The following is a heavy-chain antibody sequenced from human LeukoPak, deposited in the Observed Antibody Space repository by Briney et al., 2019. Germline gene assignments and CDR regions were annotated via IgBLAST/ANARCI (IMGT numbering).Heavy chain of an antibody. CDR2: ISYDGSDK. CDR1: GYTFRSYV. D-gene: IGHD2-15*01. Sequence: GGSLRLSCAASGYTFRSYVMYGVRQAPGKGVEWGAVISYDGSDKDYADSVKGRFTISRDNSKNTLYLHVNTLRADDTAVYYCARLIVVVVAATRGYMDVWGKGTTVTVSS. J-gene: IGHJ6*03. V-gene: IGHV3-30-3*01. CDR3: ARLIVVVVAATRGYMDV.